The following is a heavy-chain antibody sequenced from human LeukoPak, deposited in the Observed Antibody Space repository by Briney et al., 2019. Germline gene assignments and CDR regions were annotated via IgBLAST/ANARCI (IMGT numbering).Heavy chain of an antibody. Sequence: ASVKVSCKASSYTFTTYSISWVRQTPGQGLEWMGWISAYNGNTNYAQKLQGRVTMTRDTSISTAYMELSRLRSDDTAVYYCARVYGNQLGALRPWGQGTLVTVSS. J-gene: IGHJ4*02. CDR1: SYTFTTYS. D-gene: IGHD2-2*01. CDR3: ARVYGNQLGALRP. CDR2: ISAYNGNT. V-gene: IGHV1-18*01.